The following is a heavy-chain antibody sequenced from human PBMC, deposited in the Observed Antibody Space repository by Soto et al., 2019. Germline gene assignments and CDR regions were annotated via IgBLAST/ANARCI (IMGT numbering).Heavy chain of an antibody. Sequence: PVKVSCKGSGGSLSSYAISWVRQDPGQGLEWMGGIIPIFGTANYAQKFQGRVTISADESTSTACMELSSLRSEDTAVYYCARGHWPTTILGVVPRYYYGMDVWGQGTTVTVSS. V-gene: IGHV1-69*13. J-gene: IGHJ6*02. CDR2: IIPIFGTA. CDR3: ARGHWPTTILGVVPRYYYGMDV. CDR1: GGSLSSYA. D-gene: IGHD3-3*01.